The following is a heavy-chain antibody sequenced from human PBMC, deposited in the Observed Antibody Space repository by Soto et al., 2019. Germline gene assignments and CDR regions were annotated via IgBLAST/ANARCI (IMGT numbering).Heavy chain of an antibody. Sequence: GGSLRLSCASSGFTFSSYWMHWVRQAPGKGLVWVSRINSDGSSTSYADSVKGRFTISKDDSKNTVYLQMNSLRAEDTAVYYCARDLFVEKTTINWGQGTLVTVSS. V-gene: IGHV3-74*01. CDR3: ARDLFVEKTTIN. J-gene: IGHJ4*02. CDR2: INSDGSST. D-gene: IGHD4-4*01. CDR1: GFTFSSYW.